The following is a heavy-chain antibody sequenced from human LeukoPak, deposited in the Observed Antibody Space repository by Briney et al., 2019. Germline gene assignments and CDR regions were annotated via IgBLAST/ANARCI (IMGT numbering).Heavy chain of an antibody. Sequence: GGSLRLSCAASGFTFSAYGMHWVRQAPGKGLEWVAFIHYDGTITYYADSVKGRFTISRDSSKNTVYLQMNSLRAEDTAVYYCARNIPVTRWGYWGQGTLVTVSS. CDR3: ARNIPVTRWGY. V-gene: IGHV3-30*02. CDR1: GFTFSAYG. D-gene: IGHD2-21*01. J-gene: IGHJ4*02. CDR2: IHYDGTIT.